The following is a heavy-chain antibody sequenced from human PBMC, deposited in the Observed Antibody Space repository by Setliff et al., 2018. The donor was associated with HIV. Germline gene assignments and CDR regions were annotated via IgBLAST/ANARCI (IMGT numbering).Heavy chain of an antibody. CDR2: IHTSGST. V-gene: IGHV4-4*09. J-gene: IGHJ3*02. D-gene: IGHD2-8*01. CDR3: ARFYCPHGVCYGFDI. Sequence: SETLSLTCTVSGGSMTNYWSWIRQPPGKGLEFIGHIHTSGSTIYNPSLKSRLTITIDTSRNQFSLKLTSVTAADTAVYYCARFYCPHGVCYGFDIWGQGTMVTVSS. CDR1: GGSMTNY.